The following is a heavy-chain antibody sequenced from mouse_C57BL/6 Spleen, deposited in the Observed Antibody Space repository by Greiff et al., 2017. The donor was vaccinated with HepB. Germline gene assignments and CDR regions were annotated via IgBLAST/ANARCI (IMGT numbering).Heavy chain of an antibody. CDR2: IYPGSGNT. CDR1: GYTFTDYY. J-gene: IGHJ3*01. Sequence: VQLQQSGAELVRPGASVKLSCKASGYTFTDYYINWVKQRPGQGLEWIARIYPGSGNTYYNEKFKGKATLTAEKSSSTAYMQLSSLTSEDSAVYFCAREYDYGFAYWGQGTLVTVSA. D-gene: IGHD2-4*01. V-gene: IGHV1-76*01. CDR3: AREYDYGFAY.